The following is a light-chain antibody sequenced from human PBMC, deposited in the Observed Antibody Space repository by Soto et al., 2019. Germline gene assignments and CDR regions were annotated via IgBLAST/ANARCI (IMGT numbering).Light chain of an antibody. Sequence: EIVLTQSPGTLSVSPGERANLSCRASQSVSTNLAWFQQKPGQAPRLLIYGASTRATGIPARFSGSGSGTEFTLTITSLQSEDLPLYYSQQSNNSPYTFGQGTKLQV. CDR1: QSVSTN. CDR2: GAS. J-gene: IGKJ2*01. CDR3: QQSNNSPYT. V-gene: IGKV3-15*01.